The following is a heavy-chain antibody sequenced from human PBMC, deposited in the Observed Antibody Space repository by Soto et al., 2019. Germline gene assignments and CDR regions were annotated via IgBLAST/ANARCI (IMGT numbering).Heavy chain of an antibody. D-gene: IGHD4-4*01. J-gene: IGHJ6*02. CDR3: ARGYSREAYGLDV. V-gene: IGHV1-8*01. CDR2: MNTDSGNT. CDR1: GYTFSNYD. Sequence: QVQLVQSGAEVKEPGASVKVSCKASGYTFSNYDIHWVRKATGQGLEWLGWMNTDSGNTGSAEKFQGRVTMTRKTSTSTAYMELSSLTSEDTAVYFCARGYSREAYGLDVWGQGTTVSVSS.